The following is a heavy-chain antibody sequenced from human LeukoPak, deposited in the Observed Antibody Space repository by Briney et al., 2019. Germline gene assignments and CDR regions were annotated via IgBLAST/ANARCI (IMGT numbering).Heavy chain of an antibody. CDR1: GGSFSGYY. CDR2: INHSGST. V-gene: IGHV4-34*01. CDR3: ARLFDIVVVPAAMAWGAGDY. D-gene: IGHD2-2*01. J-gene: IGHJ4*02. Sequence: SETLSLTCAVYGGSFSGYYWSWIRQPPGKGLEWIGEINHSGSTNYNPSLKSRVTISVDTSKNQFSLKLSSVTAADTAVYYCARLFDIVVVPAAMAWGAGDYWGQGTLVTVSS.